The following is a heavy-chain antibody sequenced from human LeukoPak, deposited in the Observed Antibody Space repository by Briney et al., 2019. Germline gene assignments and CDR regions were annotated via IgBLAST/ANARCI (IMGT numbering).Heavy chain of an antibody. CDR2: IYHSGST. J-gene: IGHJ4*02. D-gene: IGHD4-11*01. CDR1: GGSISSGSYY. V-gene: IGHV4-61*02. CDR3: ARGGNYDPYFDY. Sequence: SQTLSLTCTVSGGSISSGSYYWSWIRQPAGKGLEWIGSIYHSGSTYYNPSLKSRVTISVDTTKNQFSLKLSSVTAADTAVYYCARGGNYDPYFDYWGQGTLVTVSS.